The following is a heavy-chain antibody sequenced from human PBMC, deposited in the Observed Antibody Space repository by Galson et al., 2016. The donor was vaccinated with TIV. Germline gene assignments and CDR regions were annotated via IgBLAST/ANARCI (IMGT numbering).Heavy chain of an antibody. CDR2: IISIFRTT. CDR3: ARTDTLKNYYDSSGYYPF. CDR1: AHTFIRYA. J-gene: IGHJ4*02. V-gene: IGHV1-69*13. Sequence: SVKVSCKASAHTFIRYAIAWVRQAPGQGLEWMGGIISIFRTTQYAQKFQGRVTITADESMSTAYMELSSLRSDDTAVYYCARTDTLKNYYDSSGYYPFWGQGTLVTVSS. D-gene: IGHD3-22*01.